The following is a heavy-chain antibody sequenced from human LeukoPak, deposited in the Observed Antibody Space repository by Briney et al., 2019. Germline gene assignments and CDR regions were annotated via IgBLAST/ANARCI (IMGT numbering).Heavy chain of an antibody. CDR2: IIPIFGTA. Sequence: SVKVSCKASGGTFSSYAISWVRQAPGQGLEWMGGIIPIFGTANYAQKFQGRVTITADESTSTAYMEPSSLRSEDTAVYYCARVLAVAGTGFDYWGQGTLVTVSS. CDR1: GGTFSSYA. D-gene: IGHD6-19*01. CDR3: ARVLAVAGTGFDY. J-gene: IGHJ4*02. V-gene: IGHV1-69*01.